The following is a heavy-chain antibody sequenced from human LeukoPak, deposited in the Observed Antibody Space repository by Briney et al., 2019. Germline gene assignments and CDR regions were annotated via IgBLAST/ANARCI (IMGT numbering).Heavy chain of an antibody. V-gene: IGHV3-74*01. Sequence: GGSLRLSCAASGFTFSSYWMHWVRHAPGKGLVWVSRINSDGSSTSYADSVKGRFTISRDNAKNTLYLQMNSLRAEDTAVYYCARASPVRLRYFDWLLYDAFDIWGQGTMVTVSS. J-gene: IGHJ3*02. D-gene: IGHD3-9*01. CDR1: GFTFSSYW. CDR2: INSDGSST. CDR3: ARASPVRLRYFDWLLYDAFDI.